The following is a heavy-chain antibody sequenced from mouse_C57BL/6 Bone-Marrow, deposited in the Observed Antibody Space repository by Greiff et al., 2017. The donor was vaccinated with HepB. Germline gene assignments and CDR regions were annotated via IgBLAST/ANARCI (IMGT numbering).Heavy chain of an antibody. D-gene: IGHD4-1*01. CDR3: ASRLLGRLDY. V-gene: IGHV2-2*01. Sequence: QVQLKESGPGLVQPSQSLSITCTVSGFSLTSYGVHWVRQSPGKGLEWLGVIWSGGSTDYNAAFISRLSISKDNSKSQVFFKMNSLQAYDTAIYYCASRLLGRLDYWGQGTSVTVSS. CDR2: IWSGGST. CDR1: GFSLTSYG. J-gene: IGHJ4*01.